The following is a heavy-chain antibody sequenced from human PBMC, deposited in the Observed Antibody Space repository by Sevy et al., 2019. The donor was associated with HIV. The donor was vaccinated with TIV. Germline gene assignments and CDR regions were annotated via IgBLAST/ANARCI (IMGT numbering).Heavy chain of an antibody. CDR1: GYTFTSYD. CDR3: ARVRGIQRPYYYYGMDV. V-gene: IGHV1-8*01. D-gene: IGHD5-18*01. J-gene: IGHJ6*02. CDR2: MNPNSGNT. Sequence: ASVKVSCKASGYTFTSYDINWVLQATGQGLEWMGWMNPNSGNTGYAQKFQGRVTMTRNTSISTAYMELSSLRSEDTAVYYCARVRGIQRPYYYYGMDVWGQWTTVTVSS.